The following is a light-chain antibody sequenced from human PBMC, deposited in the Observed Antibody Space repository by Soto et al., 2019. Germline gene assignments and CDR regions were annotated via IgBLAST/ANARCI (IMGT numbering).Light chain of an antibody. CDR2: DAS. V-gene: IGKV1-5*01. CDR1: QSISGW. CDR3: QQYSSYSF. J-gene: IGKJ2*01. Sequence: DIQMTQSPSTLSATVGDRVTITCRASQSISGWLAWYQQKPGKAPNLLISDASSLESGVPSRFSGSGSGTEFTLTISGLQPDDFATYYCQQYSSYSFFGQGTKFEIK.